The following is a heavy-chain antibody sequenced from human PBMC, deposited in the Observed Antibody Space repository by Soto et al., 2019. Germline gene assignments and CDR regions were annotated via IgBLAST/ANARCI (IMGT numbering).Heavy chain of an antibody. V-gene: IGHV4-34*01. J-gene: IGHJ6*03. D-gene: IGHD3-10*01. CDR3: ARGGAGRYYYGSGSPYPYYMDV. CDR2: INHSGST. Sequence: SETLSLTCAVYGGSFSGYYWSWIRQPPGKGLEWIGEINHSGSTNYNPSLKSRVTISVDTSKNQFSLKLSSVTAADTAVYYCARGGAGRYYYGSGSPYPYYMDVWGKGTTVTVSS. CDR1: GGSFSGYY.